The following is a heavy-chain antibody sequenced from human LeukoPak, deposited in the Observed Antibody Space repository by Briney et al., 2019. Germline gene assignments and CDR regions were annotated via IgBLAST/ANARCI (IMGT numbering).Heavy chain of an antibody. CDR2: INPSGGST. D-gene: IGHD4-17*01. CDR1: GYTFTSYY. V-gene: IGHV1-46*01. Sequence: ASVKVSCKASGYTFTSYYMHWVRQAPGQGLEWMGIINPSGGSTSYAQKFQGRVTMTRDTSTSTVYMELSSLRSEDTAVYYCARALPGYGDYHYYYYGMDVWGQGTTVTVSS. CDR3: ARALPGYGDYHYYYYGMDV. J-gene: IGHJ6*02.